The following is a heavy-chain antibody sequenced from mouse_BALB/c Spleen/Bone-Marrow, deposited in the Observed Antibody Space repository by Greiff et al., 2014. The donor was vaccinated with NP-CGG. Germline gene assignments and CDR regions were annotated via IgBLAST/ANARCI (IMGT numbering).Heavy chain of an antibody. CDR2: ISSGSSTI. D-gene: IGHD4-1*01. CDR1: GFTFSSFG. Sequence: EVQLQQSGGGLAQPGGSRKLSCAASGFTFSSFGMHWVRQAPEKGLEWVAYISSGSSTIFYADTVKGRFTVSRDNPKNTLFLQMTSLRSEDTAMYYCTRGGNWDDFDYWGQGTTLTVSS. V-gene: IGHV5-17*02. J-gene: IGHJ2*01. CDR3: TRGGNWDDFDY.